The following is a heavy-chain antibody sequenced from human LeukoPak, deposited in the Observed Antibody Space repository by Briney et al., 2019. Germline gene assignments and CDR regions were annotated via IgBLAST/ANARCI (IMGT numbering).Heavy chain of an antibody. Sequence: GRSLRLSCAASGFTFSSYAMHWVRQAPGKGLEWVAVISYDGSNKYYADSVKGRFTISRDNSKNTLYLQMNSLRAEDTVVYYCAINKYDAFDIWGKETRVSVSS. V-gene: IGHV3-30-3*01. CDR3: AINKYDAFDI. CDR2: ISYDGSNK. J-gene: IGHJ3*02. CDR1: GFTFSSYA.